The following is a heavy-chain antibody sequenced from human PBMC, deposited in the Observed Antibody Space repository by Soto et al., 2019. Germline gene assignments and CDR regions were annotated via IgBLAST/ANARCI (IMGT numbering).Heavy chain of an antibody. V-gene: IGHV3-64*01. Sequence: GGSLRLSCAASGFTFSSYAMHWVRQAPGKGLEYVSAISSNGGSTYYANSVKGRFTISRDNSKNTLYLQMGSLRAEDMAVYYCARVPYYDILTGYFDYWGQGTLVTVSS. CDR3: ARVPYYDILTGYFDY. J-gene: IGHJ4*02. CDR1: GFTFSSYA. D-gene: IGHD3-9*01. CDR2: ISSNGGST.